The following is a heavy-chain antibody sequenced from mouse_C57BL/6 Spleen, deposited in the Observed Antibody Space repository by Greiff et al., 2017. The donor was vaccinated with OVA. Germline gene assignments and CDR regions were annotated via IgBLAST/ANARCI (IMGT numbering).Heavy chain of an antibody. D-gene: IGHD1-1*02. Sequence: VQLQQSGPELVKPGASVKISCKASGYTFTDYYMNWVKQSHGKSLEWIGDINPNNGGTSYNQKFKGKATLTVDKSSSTAYMELRSLTSEDSAVYYCASMDPFAYWGQGTLVTVSA. CDR2: INPNNGGT. J-gene: IGHJ3*01. V-gene: IGHV1-26*01. CDR3: ASMDPFAY. CDR1: GYTFTDYY.